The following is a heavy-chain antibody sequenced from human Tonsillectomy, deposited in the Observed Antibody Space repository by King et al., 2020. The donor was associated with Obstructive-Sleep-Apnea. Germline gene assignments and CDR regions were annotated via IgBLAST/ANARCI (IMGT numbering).Heavy chain of an antibody. CDR1: EFTFNRYA. Sequence: VQLVESGGGVVQPGRSLRLSCAASEFTFNRYAMHWVRQAPGKGLEWVTLISYDGNNRYYADSEKGRFTISRDNFKNTLYLQINSLRAEDTAMYYCARAAIAWDSGWYFDYWGQGTLVTLSS. CDR3: ARAAIAWDSGWYFDY. J-gene: IGHJ4*02. CDR2: ISYDGNNR. V-gene: IGHV3-30*04. D-gene: IGHD6-19*01.